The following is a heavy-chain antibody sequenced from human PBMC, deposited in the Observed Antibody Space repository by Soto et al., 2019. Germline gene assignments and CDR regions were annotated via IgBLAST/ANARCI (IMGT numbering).Heavy chain of an antibody. D-gene: IGHD3-22*01. Sequence: QITLKESGPTLVKPTQTLTLTCTFSGFSLNSRGLGVGWIRQPPGKALEWLALIYWDDDKRYSPSLRNRLTIXQXIPKNQVVLTMTNMDPVDTATYYCARDSTGKYGFDYWGQGNLVTVSS. V-gene: IGHV2-5*02. CDR3: ARDSTGKYGFDY. J-gene: IGHJ4*02. CDR2: IYWDDDK. CDR1: GFSLNSRGLG.